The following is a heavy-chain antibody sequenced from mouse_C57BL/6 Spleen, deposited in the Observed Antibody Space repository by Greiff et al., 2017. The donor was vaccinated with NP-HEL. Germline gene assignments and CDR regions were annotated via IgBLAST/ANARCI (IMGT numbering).Heavy chain of an antibody. Sequence: QVQLKQSGPELVKPGASVKISCKASGYAFSSSWMNWVKQRPGKGLEWIGRIYPGDGDTNYNGKFKGKATLTADKSSSTAYMQLSSLTSEDSAVYFCARSGGVTTVSYYFDYWGQGTTLTVSS. J-gene: IGHJ2*01. D-gene: IGHD1-1*01. CDR1: GYAFSSSW. V-gene: IGHV1-82*01. CDR3: ARSGGVTTVSYYFDY. CDR2: IYPGDGDT.